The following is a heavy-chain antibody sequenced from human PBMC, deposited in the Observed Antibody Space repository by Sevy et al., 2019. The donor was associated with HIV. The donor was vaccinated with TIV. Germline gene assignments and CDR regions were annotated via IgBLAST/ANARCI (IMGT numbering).Heavy chain of an antibody. CDR2: IYCSGST. CDR1: GGSISSSSYY. Sequence: SETLSLTCTVSGGSISSSSYYWGWIRQPPGKGLEWIGSIYCSGSTYYNPSLKSRVTISVDTSKNQFSLKLSSVAAADTAVYYCASDPRDGYTNYDYYYYGMDVWGQGTTVTVSS. CDR3: ASDPRDGYTNYDYYYYGMDV. D-gene: IGHD4-4*01. V-gene: IGHV4-39*01. J-gene: IGHJ6*02.